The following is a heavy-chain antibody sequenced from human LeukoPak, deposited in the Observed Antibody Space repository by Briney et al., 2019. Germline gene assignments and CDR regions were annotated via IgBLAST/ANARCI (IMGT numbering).Heavy chain of an antibody. CDR3: ARSEGPYYMDV. V-gene: IGHV1-18*01. CDR1: GYTFTSYG. CDR2: ISAYSGKA. J-gene: IGHJ6*03. Sequence: ASVKVSCKASGYTFTSYGISWVRQAPGQGLEWLGWISAYSGKANYAQKFQGRVTMTTDTSTSTAYMELRSLRSDDTAVYYCARSEGPYYMDVWGKGTTVTVSS.